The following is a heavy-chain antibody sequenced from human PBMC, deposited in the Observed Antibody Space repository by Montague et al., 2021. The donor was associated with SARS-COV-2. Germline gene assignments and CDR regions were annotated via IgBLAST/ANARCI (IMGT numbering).Heavy chain of an antibody. J-gene: IGHJ6*02. Sequence: SETLSLTCTVSGGSISSYYWSWIRQPPGKGLEWIGYIYYSGSTNYNPSLKSRVTISVDTSKNQSSLKLSSVTAADTAVYYCARGLGDLGSSTSDGSYYYGMDVWGQGTTVTVSS. CDR1: GGSISSYY. CDR2: IYYSGST. V-gene: IGHV4-59*01. D-gene: IGHD2-2*01. CDR3: ARGLGDLGSSTSDGSYYYGMDV.